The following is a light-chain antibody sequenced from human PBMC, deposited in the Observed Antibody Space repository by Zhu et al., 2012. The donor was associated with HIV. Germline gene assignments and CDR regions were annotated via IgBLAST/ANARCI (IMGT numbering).Light chain of an antibody. CDR3: QHYVPSPMYT. CDR1: QTVSRNY. V-gene: IGKV3-20*01. J-gene: IGKJ2*01. CDR2: GAS. Sequence: EIVLTQSPGTLSLSPGERATLSCRASQTVSRNYLAWYQQKPGQAPRLLIYGASRRVTGIPDRFSGSGSGTDFTLTISRLEPEDFAVYYCQHYVPSPMYTFGPGDQARRSN.